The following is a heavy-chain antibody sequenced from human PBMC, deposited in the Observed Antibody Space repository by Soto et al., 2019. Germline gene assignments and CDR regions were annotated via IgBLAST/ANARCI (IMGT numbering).Heavy chain of an antibody. CDR1: CGSFSGYY. D-gene: IGHD2-15*01. CDR2: INHSGST. J-gene: IGHJ5*02. V-gene: IGHV4-34*01. Sequence: TLSLTCAVYCGSFSGYYWSWIRQHPGKGLEWIGEINHSGSTNYNPSLKSRVTISVDTSKNQFSLKLSSVTAADTAVYYCATLVVAAMGWFDPWGQGTLVTVSS. CDR3: ATLVVAAMGWFDP.